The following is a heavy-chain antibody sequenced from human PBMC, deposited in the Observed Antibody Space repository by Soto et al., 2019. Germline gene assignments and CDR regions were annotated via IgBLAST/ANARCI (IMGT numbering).Heavy chain of an antibody. V-gene: IGHV1-3*01. J-gene: IGHJ6*02. Sequence: KFQGRVTITRDTSASTAYMELSSLRSEDTAVYYCAAVSSWDYYYYGMDVWGQGTTVTVSS. CDR3: AAVSSWDYYYYGMDV. D-gene: IGHD6-13*01.